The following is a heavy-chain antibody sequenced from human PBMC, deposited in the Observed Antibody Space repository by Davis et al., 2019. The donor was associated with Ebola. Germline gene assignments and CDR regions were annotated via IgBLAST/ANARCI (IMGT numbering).Heavy chain of an antibody. Sequence: ASVTVSCKASGYTFTSYGIMWVRQAPGQGLEWMGWISTYNGNTNYAQKLQGRVTMTTDTSTSTAYMELRSLRSDDTAVYYCASALGIYSPPDYWGQGTLVTVSS. J-gene: IGHJ4*02. V-gene: IGHV1-18*01. CDR2: ISTYNGNT. D-gene: IGHD5-12*01. CDR1: GYTFTSYG. CDR3: ASALGIYSPPDY.